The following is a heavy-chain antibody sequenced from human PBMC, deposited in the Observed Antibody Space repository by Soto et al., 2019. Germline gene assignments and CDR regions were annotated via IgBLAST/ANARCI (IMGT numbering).Heavy chain of an antibody. CDR3: AKDTRWDTIFGVVIIPYYYYYGMDV. CDR1: GFTFSSYA. D-gene: IGHD3-3*01. CDR2: ISGSGGST. J-gene: IGHJ6*02. Sequence: GGSLRLSCAASGFTFSSYAMSWVRQAPGKGLEWVSAISGSGGSTYYADSVKGRFTISRDNSKNTLYLQMNSLRAEDTAVYYCAKDTRWDTIFGVVIIPYYYYYGMDVWGQGTTVTVSS. V-gene: IGHV3-23*01.